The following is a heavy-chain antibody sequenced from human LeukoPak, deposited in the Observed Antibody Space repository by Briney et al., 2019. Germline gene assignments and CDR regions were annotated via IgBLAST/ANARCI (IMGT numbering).Heavy chain of an antibody. CDR3: AKPRTYSSPDGVDY. V-gene: IGHV3-33*06. J-gene: IGHJ4*02. CDR2: IWYDGSNK. CDR1: GFTFSSYG. Sequence: HPGGSLRLSCAVSGFTFSSYGMHWVRQAPGKGLEWVAVIWYDGSNKYYADSVKGRFTISRDNSKNTLYLQMNSLRAEDTAVYYCAKPRTYSSPDGVDYWGQGTLVTVSS. D-gene: IGHD6-13*01.